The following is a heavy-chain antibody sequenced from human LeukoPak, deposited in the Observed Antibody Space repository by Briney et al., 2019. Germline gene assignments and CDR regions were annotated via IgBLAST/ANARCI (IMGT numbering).Heavy chain of an antibody. CDR2: MSPDGNKK. Sequence: PGGSLRLSCAASGLTFSDYNMHWVRQAPGKGLDWVALMSPDGNKKYYADPVKGRLTISRDNSKNTVHLHLNSLTSEDTAFYSCARELTGRYTLDYCGQGPLVTVSS. CDR1: GLTFSDYN. V-gene: IGHV3-30-3*01. CDR3: ARELTGRYTLDY. D-gene: IGHD3-9*01. J-gene: IGHJ4*02.